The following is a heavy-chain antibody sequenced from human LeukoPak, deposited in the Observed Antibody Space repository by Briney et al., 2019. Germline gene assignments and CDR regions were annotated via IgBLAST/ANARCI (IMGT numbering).Heavy chain of an antibody. V-gene: IGHV1-2*02. Sequence: ASVKVSCKTSGYTFSDNYLHGVRLAPGQGLEWMGYINPSTGGTNPAQKFQDRINLSRDTSITTVYMELSRLSSDDTAMYYCARDGYGDYVYFDYWGQGTLLTVSS. CDR1: GYTFSDNY. D-gene: IGHD4-17*01. CDR3: ARDGYGDYVYFDY. CDR2: INPSTGGT. J-gene: IGHJ4*02.